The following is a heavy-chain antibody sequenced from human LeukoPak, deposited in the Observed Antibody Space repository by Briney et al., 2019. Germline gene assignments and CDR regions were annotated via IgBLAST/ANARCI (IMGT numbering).Heavy chain of an antibody. CDR3: AAAAGGLDAFDI. CDR2: IYYSGST. V-gene: IGHV4-59*01. CDR1: GGSISSYY. D-gene: IGHD6-13*01. Sequence: SETLSLTCTVSGGSISSYYWSWIRQPPGKGLEWIGYIYYSGSTNYNPSLKSRVTISVETSKNQFSLKLSSVTAAGTAVYYCAAAAGGLDAFDIWGQGTMVTVSS. J-gene: IGHJ3*02.